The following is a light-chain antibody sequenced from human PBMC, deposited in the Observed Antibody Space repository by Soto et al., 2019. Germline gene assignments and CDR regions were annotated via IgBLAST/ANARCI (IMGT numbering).Light chain of an antibody. J-gene: IGKJ4*01. CDR3: QQYGSTPQT. CDR1: QSVSSSY. Sequence: EIVLTQSPGTLSLSPGERATLSCRASQSVSSSYLAWYQQKPGQAPRLLIYGASSRATGIPDRFSGSGSGAVFTLTISRLEPEDFAVYYCQQYGSTPQTFGGGTKVEIK. CDR2: GAS. V-gene: IGKV3-20*01.